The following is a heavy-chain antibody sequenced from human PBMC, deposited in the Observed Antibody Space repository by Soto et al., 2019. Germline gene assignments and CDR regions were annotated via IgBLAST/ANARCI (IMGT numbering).Heavy chain of an antibody. CDR3: ARDREYCSGGSCYETGSDY. Sequence: EVQLVESGGGLVQPGGSLRLSCAASGFSFSSYTMNWVRQAPGKGLEWVSNIDSGSRTIYYADSVKGRFTISRDNAKNSLYLQMDSLRAEDTAVYYCARDREYCSGGSCYETGSDYWGQGTLVTVSS. CDR2: IDSGSRTI. V-gene: IGHV3-48*01. CDR1: GFSFSSYT. J-gene: IGHJ4*02. D-gene: IGHD2-15*01.